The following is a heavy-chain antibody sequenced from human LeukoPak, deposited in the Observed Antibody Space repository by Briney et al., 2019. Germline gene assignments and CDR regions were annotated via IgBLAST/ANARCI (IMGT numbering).Heavy chain of an antibody. V-gene: IGHV1-69*04. CDR2: IIPILGIA. CDR1: GYTFTSYY. D-gene: IGHD3-10*01. Sequence: SVKVSCKASGYTFTSYYMHWVRQAPGQGLEWMGRIIPILGIANYAQKFQGRVTITADKSTSTAYMELSSLRSEDTAVYYCARDELYGSGSYYRNDYWGQGTLVTVSS. J-gene: IGHJ4*02. CDR3: ARDELYGSGSYYRNDY.